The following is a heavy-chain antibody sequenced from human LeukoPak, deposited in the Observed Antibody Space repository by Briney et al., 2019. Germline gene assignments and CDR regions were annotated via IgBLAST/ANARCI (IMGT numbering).Heavy chain of an antibody. J-gene: IGHJ4*02. CDR2: INWNGGST. CDR1: GFIFDDYG. V-gene: IGHV3-20*04. D-gene: IGHD3-3*01. CDR3: AKDYNYDFWSGLPGSFDY. Sequence: GGSLRLSCAASGFIFDDYGMSWVRQVPGKGLEWVSGINWNGGSTGYADSVKGRFTISRDNAKNSLYLQMNSLRAEDTALYYCAKDYNYDFWSGLPGSFDYWGQGTLVTVSS.